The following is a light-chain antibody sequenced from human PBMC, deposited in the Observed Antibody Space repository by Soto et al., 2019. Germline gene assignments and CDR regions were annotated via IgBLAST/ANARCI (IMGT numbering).Light chain of an antibody. Sequence: EIVMTQSPATLSVSPGERVTLSCRASQNIISNLAWYQQKPGQAPRLLIYGASTRATGIPARFSGSGSGTDFTLTISRLEPEDFAVYYCQQYGSSPQTFGQGTKVDIK. V-gene: IGKV3-15*01. CDR2: GAS. CDR1: QNIISN. J-gene: IGKJ1*01. CDR3: QQYGSSPQT.